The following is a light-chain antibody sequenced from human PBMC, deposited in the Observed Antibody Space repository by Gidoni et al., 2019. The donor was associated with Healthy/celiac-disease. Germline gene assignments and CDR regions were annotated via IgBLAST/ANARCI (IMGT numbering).Light chain of an antibody. CDR2: AAS. V-gene: IGKV1-27*01. Sequence: DIQMTQSPSSLSAPVGDRVTITCRASQVISNYLAWYQQKPGKVPKLLIYAASTLQSGVPSRFIGSGSGTDFTLTISSLQPEDVATYYCQKYNSAPLTFGGGTKVEIK. J-gene: IGKJ4*01. CDR3: QKYNSAPLT. CDR1: QVISNY.